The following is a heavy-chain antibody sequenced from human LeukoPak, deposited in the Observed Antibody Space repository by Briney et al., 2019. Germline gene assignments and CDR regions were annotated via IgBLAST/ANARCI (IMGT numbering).Heavy chain of an antibody. CDR2: IIPIFGTA. J-gene: IGHJ4*02. CDR3: ASRGGEVDFVPGIDC. V-gene: IGHV1-69*13. Sequence: SVNVSCKASGGTFSSYAISSVRQATGQRLEWMGGIIPIFGTAHYAQKFQGRVTITADESTSTTYMELSSLRSEDTAVYYCASRGGEVDFVPGIDCWGQGTLVIVSS. CDR1: GGTFSSYA. D-gene: IGHD2-2*01.